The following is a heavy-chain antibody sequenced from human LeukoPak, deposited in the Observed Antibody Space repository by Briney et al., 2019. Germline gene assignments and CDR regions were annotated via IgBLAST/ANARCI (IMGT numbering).Heavy chain of an antibody. Sequence: GGSLRLSCAASGFTFSSYSMNWVRQAPGKGLEWVSSISSSSSYIYYADSVKGRFTISRDNAKNSLYLQMNSLRAEGTAVCYCARGARYFDWLLSGYFDYWGQGTLVTVSS. D-gene: IGHD3-9*01. V-gene: IGHV3-21*01. CDR1: GFTFSSYS. CDR3: ARGARYFDWLLSGYFDY. CDR2: ISSSSSYI. J-gene: IGHJ4*02.